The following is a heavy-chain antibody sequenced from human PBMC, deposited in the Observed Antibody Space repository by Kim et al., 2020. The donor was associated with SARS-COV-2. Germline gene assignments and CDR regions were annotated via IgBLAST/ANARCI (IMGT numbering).Heavy chain of an antibody. V-gene: IGHV1-18*01. J-gene: IGHJ5*02. CDR3: ARVVPADRGWFDP. Sequence: NYAQKFQGRLTMTTYTSTGTAYMDLGSLRSDDTAVYYCARVVPADRGWFDPWGQGTLVTVSS. D-gene: IGHD2-2*01.